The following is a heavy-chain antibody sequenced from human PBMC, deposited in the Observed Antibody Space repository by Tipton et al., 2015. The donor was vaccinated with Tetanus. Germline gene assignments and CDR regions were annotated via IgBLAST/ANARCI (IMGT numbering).Heavy chain of an antibody. Sequence: SLRLSCAASGFPLSAYVMAWVRQAPGKGLEWLSYINSGSSGIYYADSVKGRFTISRDNAKNSLYLQMNSLRVEDTAVYYCLSWGASGNHWSQGTLVTVSS. CDR1: GFPLSAYV. D-gene: IGHD3-16*01. V-gene: IGHV3-48*01. CDR3: LSWGASGNH. CDR2: INSGSSGI. J-gene: IGHJ5*02.